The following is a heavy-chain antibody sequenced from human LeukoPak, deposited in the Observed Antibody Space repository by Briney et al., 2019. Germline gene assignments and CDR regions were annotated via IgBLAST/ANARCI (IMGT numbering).Heavy chain of an antibody. J-gene: IGHJ4*02. V-gene: IGHV3-23*01. CDR1: GFTFRIYG. CDR2: ISAGGGST. CDR3: AKDLWSGSHYPFDS. Sequence: GGSLRLSCAASGFTFRIYGISWVRQAPGKGLEWVSGISAGGGSTYYADSVKGRFTLSRDNSKNTLSLQMNSLRAEDTAIYYCAKDLWSGSHYPFDSWGQGTLVTVSS. D-gene: IGHD1-26*01.